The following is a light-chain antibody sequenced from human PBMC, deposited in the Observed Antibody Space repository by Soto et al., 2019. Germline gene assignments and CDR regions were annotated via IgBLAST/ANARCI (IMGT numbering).Light chain of an antibody. CDR1: SSDVGAYNY. Sequence: QSVLTQPASVSGSPGQSITISCTGTSSDVGAYNYVAWYQQHPGKAPKLIIHDVNNRPSGVSNRFSGSKSGNMASLTISGLQADDEADYYCTSYTTSSTWVFGGGTQLTVL. CDR3: TSYTTSSTWV. V-gene: IGLV2-14*03. CDR2: DVN. J-gene: IGLJ3*02.